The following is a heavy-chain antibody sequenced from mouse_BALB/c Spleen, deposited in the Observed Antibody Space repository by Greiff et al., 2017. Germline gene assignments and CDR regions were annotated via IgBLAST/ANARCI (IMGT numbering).Heavy chain of an antibody. J-gene: IGHJ4*01. Sequence: VQLHQSGAELVKPGASVKLSCKASGYTFTSYYMYWVKQRPGQGLEWIGEINPSNGGTNFNEKFKSKATLTVDKSSSTAYMQLSSLTSEDSAVYYCTRSYYYGSSYYYAMDYWGQGTSVTVSS. CDR3: TRSYYYGSSYYYAMDY. CDR2: INPSNGGT. V-gene: IGHV1S81*02. D-gene: IGHD1-1*01. CDR1: GYTFTSYY.